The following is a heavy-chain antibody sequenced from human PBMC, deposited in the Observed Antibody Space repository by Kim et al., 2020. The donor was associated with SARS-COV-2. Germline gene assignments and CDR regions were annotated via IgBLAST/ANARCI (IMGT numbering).Heavy chain of an antibody. V-gene: IGHV4-34*01. CDR1: GGSFSGYY. Sequence: SETLSLTCAVYGGSFSGYYWSWIRQPPGKGLEWIGEINHSGSTNYNPSLKSRVTISVDTSKNQFSLKLSSVTAADTAVYYCARGRPTDDSSGYYSYWGQGTLVTVSS. D-gene: IGHD3-22*01. CDR3: ARGRPTDDSSGYYSY. CDR2: INHSGST. J-gene: IGHJ4*02.